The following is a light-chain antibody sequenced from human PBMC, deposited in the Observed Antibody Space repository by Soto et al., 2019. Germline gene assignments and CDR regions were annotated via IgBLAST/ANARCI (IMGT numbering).Light chain of an antibody. J-gene: IGKJ1*01. CDR1: QSVSSN. V-gene: IGKV3-15*01. Sequence: EIVLAQSQATLSLSRGERAALSCRASQSVSSNYLAWYQQKPGQAPRLLIYGASTRATGIPARFSGSGSATEFTLTISSLQSEDFAVYYCQQYNNWPRTFGQGTKVDIK. CDR3: QQYNNWPRT. CDR2: GAS.